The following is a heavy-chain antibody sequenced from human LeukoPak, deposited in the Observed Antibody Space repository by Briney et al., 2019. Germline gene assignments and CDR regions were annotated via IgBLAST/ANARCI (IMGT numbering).Heavy chain of an antibody. J-gene: IGHJ4*02. D-gene: IGHD6-13*01. CDR3: AKQGGYSSSWRFDY. CDR2: ITGSGGRT. Sequence: GGSLRLSCAASGFTFSSYAMNWVRQAPGKGLEWVSAITGSGGRTYYADSVKGRFTISRDDSKNTLYLQMNSLRAEDTAVYYCAKQGGYSSSWRFDYWGQGTLVTVSS. V-gene: IGHV3-23*01. CDR1: GFTFSSYA.